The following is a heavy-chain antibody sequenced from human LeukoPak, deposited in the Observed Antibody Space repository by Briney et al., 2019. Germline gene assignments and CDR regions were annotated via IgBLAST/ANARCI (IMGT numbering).Heavy chain of an antibody. D-gene: IGHD3-10*01. CDR3: ARSMVRGVNRFDY. Sequence: SVKVSCKASGGTFSSYAISWVRQAPGQGLEWMGRIIPILGIANYAQKFQGRVTMTRDTSISTAYMELSRLRSDDTAVYYCARSMVRGVNRFDYWGQGTLVTVSS. J-gene: IGHJ4*02. CDR2: IIPILGIA. CDR1: GGTFSSYA. V-gene: IGHV1-69*04.